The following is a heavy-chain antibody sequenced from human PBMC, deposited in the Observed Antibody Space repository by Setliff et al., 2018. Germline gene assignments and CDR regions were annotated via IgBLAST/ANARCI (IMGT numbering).Heavy chain of an antibody. CDR1: GYSFTSNW. CDR2: IYPADSDP. Sequence: PGESLKISCKGSGYSFTSNWIAWVRQMPGKGLELMGIIYPADSDPRYSPSFQGQVTMSADKSINTAYLQWSSLKASDTAMYYCARLGSSSWYNDVFDFWGPGTMVTVSS. D-gene: IGHD6-13*01. V-gene: IGHV5-51*01. J-gene: IGHJ3*01. CDR3: ARLGSSSWYNDVFDF.